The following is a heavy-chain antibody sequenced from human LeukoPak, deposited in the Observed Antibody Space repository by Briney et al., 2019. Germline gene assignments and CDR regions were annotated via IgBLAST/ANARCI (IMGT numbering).Heavy chain of an antibody. J-gene: IGHJ4*02. D-gene: IGHD2-21*01. CDR3: ARGAWAYF. Sequence: PSETLSLTCTVSGGSISSGGYYWSWIRQPPGKGLEWIGEINHSGSTNYNPSLKSRVTISVDTSKNQFSLKLSSVTAADTAVYYCARGAWAYFWGQGTLVTVSS. CDR2: INHSGST. V-gene: IGHV4-39*07. CDR1: GGSISSGGYY.